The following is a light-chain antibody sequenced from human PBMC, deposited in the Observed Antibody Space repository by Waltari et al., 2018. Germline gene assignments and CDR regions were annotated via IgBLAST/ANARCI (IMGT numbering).Light chain of an antibody. CDR3: QQYYSTPWT. V-gene: IGKV4-1*01. CDR1: QSVLYSSNKKNH. J-gene: IGKJ1*01. CDR2: WAS. Sequence: DSVMTQSPDSLAVSLGERAPINCKTSQSVLYSSNKKNHLAVYQQKPVQPPKLLIHWASTRESGVPDRFSGSGSGTDFTLTISSLQAEDVAVYYCQQYYSTPWTFGQGTKVEIK.